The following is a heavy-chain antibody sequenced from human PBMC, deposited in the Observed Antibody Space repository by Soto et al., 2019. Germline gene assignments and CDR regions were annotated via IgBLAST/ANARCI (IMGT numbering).Heavy chain of an antibody. J-gene: IGHJ6*03. V-gene: IGHV3-23*01. Sequence: EVQLLESGGGLVQPGGSLRLSCAASGFAFNSFTMSWVRQAPGKGLGGAQPLVIGYSTDYADSVKGRFTISRDNSKNTLFLQMSSLRVEDTAVYYCAKADVSSTYNYYFMDVWGKGTTVTVSS. CDR1: GFAFNSFT. CDR3: AKADVSSTYNYYFMDV. D-gene: IGHD3-3*02. CDR2: LVIGYST.